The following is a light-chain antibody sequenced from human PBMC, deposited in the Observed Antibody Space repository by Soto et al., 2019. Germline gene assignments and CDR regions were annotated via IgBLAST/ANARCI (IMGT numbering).Light chain of an antibody. CDR2: GAS. Sequence: EIVLTQSPGTLSLSPGERATLSCRASQSVSSSYLAWYQQKPGQAPRLLIYGASSRATDIPDRFSGSGSGTDFTITISRLEPEDFAVYYCQQYGSSPNTFGQGTKLEIK. V-gene: IGKV3-20*01. CDR1: QSVSSSY. CDR3: QQYGSSPNT. J-gene: IGKJ2*01.